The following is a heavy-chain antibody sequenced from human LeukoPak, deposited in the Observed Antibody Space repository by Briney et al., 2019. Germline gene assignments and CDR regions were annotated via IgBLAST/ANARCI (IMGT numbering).Heavy chain of an antibody. CDR1: GDSVSSNSAA. D-gene: IGHD1-1*01. V-gene: IGHV6-1*01. Sequence: SQTLSLTCAIPGDSVSSNSAAWNWIRQSPSRGLEWLGRTYYRSKWYNDYAVSVKSRITINPDTSKNQFSLQLNSVTPEDTAVYYCARIVEADNWNPGGGYYFDYWGQGTLVTVSS. J-gene: IGHJ4*02. CDR2: TYYRSKWYN. CDR3: ARIVEADNWNPGGGYYFDY.